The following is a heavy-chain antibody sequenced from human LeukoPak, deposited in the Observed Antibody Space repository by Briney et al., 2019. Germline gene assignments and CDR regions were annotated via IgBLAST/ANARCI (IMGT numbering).Heavy chain of an antibody. D-gene: IGHD6-13*01. CDR3: ARDPMTAAGSKDGMDV. CDR1: GFTFSSYG. Sequence: GGSLRLSCAASGFTFSSYGMHWVRQAPGKGLEWVAVIWYDGSIKFYVDSVKGRFTISRDNSKNTLYLQMNSLRAEDTAVYYCARDPMTAAGSKDGMDVWGQGTTVTVSS. V-gene: IGHV3-33*01. CDR2: IWYDGSIK. J-gene: IGHJ6*02.